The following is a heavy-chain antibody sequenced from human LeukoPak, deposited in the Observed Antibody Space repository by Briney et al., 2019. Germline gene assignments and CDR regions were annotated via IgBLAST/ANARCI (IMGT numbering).Heavy chain of an antibody. CDR2: IYPGDSDT. V-gene: IGHV5-51*01. J-gene: IGHJ6*02. CDR3: ARYDFSTEPDLYYYYGMDV. D-gene: IGHD3-3*01. CDR1: GYSFTNYW. Sequence: GESLKISCKGSGYSFTNYWIGWVRQMPGKGLEWMGIIYPGDSDTRYSPSFQGQVTISADKSISTAYLQWSSLKASDTAMYYCARYDFSTEPDLYYYYGMDVWGQGTTVTVSS.